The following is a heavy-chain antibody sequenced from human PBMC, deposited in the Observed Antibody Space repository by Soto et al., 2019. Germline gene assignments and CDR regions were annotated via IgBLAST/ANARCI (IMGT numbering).Heavy chain of an antibody. CDR3: AIGIYGTNTGCHLDY. V-gene: IGHV4-4*02. D-gene: IGHD2-8*01. J-gene: IGHJ4*02. CDR2: IYHSGST. CDR1: GGSISSSNW. Sequence: QVQLQESGPGLVKPSGTLSLTCDVSGGSISSSNWWTWVRQPPGKGLEWIGAIYHSGSTNYNPSLPSRGIISAVMSSPQFSLNLSSVTAAATAVYYCAIGIYGTNTGCHLDYWGQGTLVTVSS.